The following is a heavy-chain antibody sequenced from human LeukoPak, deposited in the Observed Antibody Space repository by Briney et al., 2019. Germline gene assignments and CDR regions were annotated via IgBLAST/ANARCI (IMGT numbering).Heavy chain of an antibody. V-gene: IGHV1-3*01. J-gene: IGHJ5*02. D-gene: IGHD2-2*01. Sequence: ASVKVSCKASGYTFTSYAMHWVRQAPGQRLEWMGWINAGNGNTKYSQKFQGRVTITRDTSASTAYMELSSLRSEDTAVYYCARGGRGYCSSTSGYGNWFDPWGQGTLVTVSS. CDR3: ARGGRGYCSSTSGYGNWFDP. CDR1: GYTFTSYA. CDR2: INAGNGNT.